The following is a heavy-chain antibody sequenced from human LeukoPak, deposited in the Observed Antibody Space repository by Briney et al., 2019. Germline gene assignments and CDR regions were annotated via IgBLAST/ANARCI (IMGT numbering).Heavy chain of an antibody. CDR1: GLTFSNYW. J-gene: IGHJ4*02. V-gene: IGHV3-74*01. CDR2: INGDGTSK. CDR3: ARDRNTGSSYENLFEY. Sequence: QPRGSLTLSCAASGLTFSNYWMHWVRQAPGKGLVWVSRINGDGTSKVYADSVKGRFTISRDNAKNTLYLQMNSLRAEDTAVYYCARDRNTGSSYENLFEYWGQGSLVTVSS. D-gene: IGHD1-26*01.